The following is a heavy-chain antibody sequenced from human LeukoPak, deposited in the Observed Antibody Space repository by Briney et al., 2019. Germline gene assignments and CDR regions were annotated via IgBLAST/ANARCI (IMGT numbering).Heavy chain of an antibody. CDR2: ISAYNGNT. CDR1: GYTFTSYG. Sequence: GASVKVSCKASGYTFTSYGIRWVRQAPGQGLEWMGWISAYNGNTNYAQKLQGRVTMTTDTSTSTAYMELSRLRSDDTAVYNCARDSAAAGTGGLDYWGQGTLVTVSS. CDR3: ARDSAAAGTGGLDY. J-gene: IGHJ4*02. D-gene: IGHD6-13*01. V-gene: IGHV1-18*01.